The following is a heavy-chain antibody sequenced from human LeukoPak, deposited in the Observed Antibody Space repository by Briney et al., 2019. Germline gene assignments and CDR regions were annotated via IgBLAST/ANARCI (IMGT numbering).Heavy chain of an antibody. Sequence: ASVKVSCKASGYTFTSYGISWVRQAPGQGLEWMGWISAYNGNTNYAQKLQGRVTMTTDTSTSTAYMELRSLRSGDTAVYYCARVVWDYYDSSPLYYFDYWGQGTLVTVSS. J-gene: IGHJ4*02. V-gene: IGHV1-18*01. CDR1: GYTFTSYG. CDR3: ARVVWDYYDSSPLYYFDY. D-gene: IGHD3-22*01. CDR2: ISAYNGNT.